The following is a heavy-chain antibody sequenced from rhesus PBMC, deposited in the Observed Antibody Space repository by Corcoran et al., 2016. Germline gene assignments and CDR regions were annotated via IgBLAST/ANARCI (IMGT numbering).Heavy chain of an antibody. Sequence: QVQLQESGPGLVKPSETLSLTCAVSGYSISSDYYWSWIRQPPEKGLEWIGYIAYSGSTRYNPSLKSRVTISRDTSKNQFSLKLSSVTAADTAVYYCARDSATGTTALDFDYWGQGVLVTVSS. D-gene: IGHD1-7*02. CDR2: IAYSGST. CDR3: ARDSATGTTALDFDY. J-gene: IGHJ4*01. V-gene: IGHV4-122*02. CDR1: GYSISSDYY.